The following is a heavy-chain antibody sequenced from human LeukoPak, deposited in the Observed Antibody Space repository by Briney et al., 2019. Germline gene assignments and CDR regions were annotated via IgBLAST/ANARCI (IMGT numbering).Heavy chain of an antibody. J-gene: IGHJ4*02. V-gene: IGHV3-64*05. D-gene: IGHD1-26*01. Sequence: GGSLRLSCSASGFSFSAYGIHWVRQAPGKGLEYVSGISTNGGSTYYADSVKGRFTISRDNSKNTVFFQMSSLRVEDTAVYYCARESGSYYGVTLDYWGQGTLVTVSS. CDR2: ISTNGGST. CDR1: GFSFSAYG. CDR3: ARESGSYYGVTLDY.